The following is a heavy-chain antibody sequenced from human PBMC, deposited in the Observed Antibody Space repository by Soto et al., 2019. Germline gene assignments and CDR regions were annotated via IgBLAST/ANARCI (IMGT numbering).Heavy chain of an antibody. J-gene: IGHJ5*02. CDR3: ARVLRTIFGVVIIARWFDP. CDR2: IYHSGST. Sequence: SETRAIACAFSGGSISSSNWWSWVRQRPGKGLEWIGEIYHSGSTNYNPSLKSRVTISVDKSKNQFSLKLSSVTAADTAVYYCARVLRTIFGVVIIARWFDPWGQGTLVTVSS. V-gene: IGHV4-4*02. CDR1: GGSISSSNW. D-gene: IGHD3-3*01.